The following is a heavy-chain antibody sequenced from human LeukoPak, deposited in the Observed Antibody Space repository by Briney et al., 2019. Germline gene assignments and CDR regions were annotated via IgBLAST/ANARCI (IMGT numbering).Heavy chain of an antibody. CDR2: IRSKANSYAT. CDR1: GFTFSGSA. D-gene: IGHD5-24*01. J-gene: IGHJ4*02. Sequence: GGSLRLSCAASGFTFSGSAMHWVRQASGKGLEWVGRIRSKANSYATAYAASVKGRFTISRDDSKNTAYPQMNSLKTEDTAVYYCTRHFPQVRDYWGQGTLVTVSS. CDR3: TRHFPQVRDY. V-gene: IGHV3-73*01.